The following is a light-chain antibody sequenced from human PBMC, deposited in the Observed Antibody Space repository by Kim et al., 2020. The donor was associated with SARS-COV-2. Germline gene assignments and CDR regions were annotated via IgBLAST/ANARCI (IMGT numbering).Light chain of an antibody. J-gene: IGKJ4*01. CDR1: QDSSKS. Sequence: ASTGDRVSITCRARQDSSKSLAWYQQEPGKAPELLIYDAFTLQSGVSPRFSGSRSGTDFTLTISSMQSEDFATYYCQQHYIYPLSFGGGTKVDIK. CDR2: DAF. CDR3: QQHYIYPLS. V-gene: IGKV1-8*01.